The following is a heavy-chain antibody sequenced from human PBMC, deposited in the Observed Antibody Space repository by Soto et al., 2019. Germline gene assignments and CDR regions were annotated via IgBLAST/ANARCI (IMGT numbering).Heavy chain of an antibody. D-gene: IGHD3-16*02. CDR1: EFTFTYPW. CDR2: IKSKTDGGTT. V-gene: IGHV3-15*01. J-gene: IGHJ4*02. CDR3: TSLYYGH. Sequence: EVQLVESGGDLVKPGGSLRLSCAASEFTFTYPWMSWVRQAPGKGLEWVGRIKSKTDGGTTDYAAPVKGRFTISRDESQNTLYLQMNSLKTEDTAVYYCTSLYYGHWGQGTLVTVSS.